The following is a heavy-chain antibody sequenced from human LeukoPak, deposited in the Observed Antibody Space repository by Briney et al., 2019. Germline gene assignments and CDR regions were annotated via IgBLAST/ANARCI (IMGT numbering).Heavy chain of an antibody. CDR3: ARGSFVVVPAATLYYFDY. D-gene: IGHD2-2*01. J-gene: IGHJ4*02. CDR1: GXSFSGYY. Sequence: SETLSLTCAVYGXSFSGYYWSWIRQPPGKGLEWIGEINHSGSTNYNPSLKSRVTISVDTSKNQFSLKLSSVTAADTAVHYCARGSFVVVPAATLYYFDYWGQGTLVTVSS. CDR2: INHSGST. V-gene: IGHV4-34*01.